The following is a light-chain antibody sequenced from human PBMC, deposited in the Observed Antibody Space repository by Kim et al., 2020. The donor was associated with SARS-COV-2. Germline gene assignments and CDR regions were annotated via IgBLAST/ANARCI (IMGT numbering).Light chain of an antibody. CDR1: QNIVSW. CDR3: QQYQTSSRT. Sequence: SSSVGDRLTLTCQASQNIVSWLAWYQQKPGKAPKLLIYDASTLDTGVSSRFSGSGFGTDFTLTISSLQPDDSATYFCQQYQTSSRTFGQGTTVEI. CDR2: DAS. J-gene: IGKJ2*01. V-gene: IGKV1-5*01.